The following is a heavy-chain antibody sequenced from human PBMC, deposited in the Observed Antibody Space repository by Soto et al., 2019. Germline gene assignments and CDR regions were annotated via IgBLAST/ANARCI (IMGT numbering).Heavy chain of an antibody. V-gene: IGHV3-23*01. J-gene: IGHJ4*01. CDR1: GFTFSNYA. CDR2: ISASGSST. D-gene: IGHD1-1*01. Sequence: PVGSLRLSCAASGFTFSNYAMSWVRQAPGKGLEWVSSISASGSSTYYADSVKGRFALSRDNSKNTLYLQMNSLRAEDTAVYYCAKNNAVSGTQVGHNDQWGQGSLVTVSS. CDR3: AKNNAVSGTQVGHNDQ.